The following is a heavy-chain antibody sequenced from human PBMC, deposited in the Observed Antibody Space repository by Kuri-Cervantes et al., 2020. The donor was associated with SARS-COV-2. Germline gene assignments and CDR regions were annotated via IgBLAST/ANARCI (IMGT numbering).Heavy chain of an antibody. V-gene: IGHV1-2*02. J-gene: IGHJ5*02. CDR2: INPNSGGT. CDR1: GYTFTGYY. D-gene: IGHD3-22*01. CDR3: GASGYWKDWFDP. Sequence: ASVKVSCKASGYTFTGYYMHWVRQDPGQGLEWMGWINPNSGGTNYAQKFQGRVTMTRDTSISTAYMELSRLRSDDTAVYYCGASGYWKDWFDPWGQGTLVTVSS.